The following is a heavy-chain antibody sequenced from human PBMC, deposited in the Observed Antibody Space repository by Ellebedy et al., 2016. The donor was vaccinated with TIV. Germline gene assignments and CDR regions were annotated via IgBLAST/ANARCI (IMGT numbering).Heavy chain of an antibody. CDR2: IYYSGST. Sequence: MPGGSLRLSCTVSGGSISSYYWSWIRQPPGKGLEWIGYIYYSGSTNYNPSLKSRVTISVDTSKNQFSLKLSSVTAADTAVYYCARAGQGIFGNSFDYWGQGTLVTVSS. CDR1: GGSISSYY. CDR3: ARAGQGIFGNSFDY. J-gene: IGHJ4*02. D-gene: IGHD3-3*01. V-gene: IGHV4-59*01.